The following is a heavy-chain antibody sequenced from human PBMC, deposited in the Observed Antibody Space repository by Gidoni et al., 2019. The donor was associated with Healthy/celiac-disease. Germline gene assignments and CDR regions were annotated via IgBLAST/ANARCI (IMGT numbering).Heavy chain of an antibody. D-gene: IGHD3-22*01. CDR1: GYSISSGYY. Sequence: QVQLQESGPGLVKPSENLSLTCTVSGYSISSGYYWGWLRQPPGKGLEWIGSIYHSGRTYYNTTLKSRVTISVDTSKNQFSLKLSSVTAADTAVYYCARDGYYDSSGYYYFDYWGQGTLVTVSS. CDR2: IYHSGRT. V-gene: IGHV4-38-2*02. CDR3: ARDGYYDSSGYYYFDY. J-gene: IGHJ4*02.